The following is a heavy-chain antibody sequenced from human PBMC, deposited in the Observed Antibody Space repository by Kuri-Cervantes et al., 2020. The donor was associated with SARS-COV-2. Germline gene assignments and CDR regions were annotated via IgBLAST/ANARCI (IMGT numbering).Heavy chain of an antibody. V-gene: IGHV3-7*01. CDR3: TRDHMQPGDS. Sequence: ESLKISCAGSGSTFSRYWMSWVRQAPGKGPECLANINQDGSERYYVDSVNGRFTISRDNAKNSLYRQMTSLRAEDTALYYCTRDHMQPGDSWGQGTLVTVSS. CDR2: INQDGSER. J-gene: IGHJ4*02. D-gene: IGHD6-13*01. CDR1: GSTFSRYW.